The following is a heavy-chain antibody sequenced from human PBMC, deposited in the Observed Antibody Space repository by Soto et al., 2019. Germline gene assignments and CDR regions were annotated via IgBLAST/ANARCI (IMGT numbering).Heavy chain of an antibody. CDR1: GGTTITDG. V-gene: IGHV4-59*08. CDR2: IYYSGTP. Sequence: SETLSLTCTVVGGTTITDGGNWIRQPTGKGPEWIGYIYYSGTPNYNPSLKSRVTISLDTSKKQFSLKLSSVIAAVTVVYYCVRLNFGGDRGYFDYWGLGTLVTVSS. J-gene: IGHJ4*02. CDR3: VRLNFGGDRGYFDY. D-gene: IGHD2-21*02.